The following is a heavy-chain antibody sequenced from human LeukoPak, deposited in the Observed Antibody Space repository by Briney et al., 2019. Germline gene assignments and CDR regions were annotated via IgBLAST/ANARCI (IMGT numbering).Heavy chain of an antibody. Sequence: PGGSLRLSCAASGFTFSSYGIHWVRQAPGKGLEWVAVISYDGNIKNYADSVKGRFTVSRDNSKNTLYLQMNSLRAGDTAVYYCAKEVSANFDHWGQGTLVTVSS. CDR2: ISYDGNIK. D-gene: IGHD2-21*02. V-gene: IGHV3-30*18. CDR1: GFTFSSYG. J-gene: IGHJ4*02. CDR3: AKEVSANFDH.